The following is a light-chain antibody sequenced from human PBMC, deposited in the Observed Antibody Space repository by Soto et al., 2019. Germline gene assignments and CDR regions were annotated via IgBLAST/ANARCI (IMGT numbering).Light chain of an antibody. CDR1: QSITSS. Sequence: EMVLTQSPVTLSLSPGERATLSCRASQSITSSLAWYQQKPGQAPRLLIYDVSNRATGIPARFSGSGSGTDFTLTISSLEPEDFAVYYCQQRSNWPLTFGGGTKVEI. CDR3: QQRSNWPLT. V-gene: IGKV3-11*01. J-gene: IGKJ4*01. CDR2: DVS.